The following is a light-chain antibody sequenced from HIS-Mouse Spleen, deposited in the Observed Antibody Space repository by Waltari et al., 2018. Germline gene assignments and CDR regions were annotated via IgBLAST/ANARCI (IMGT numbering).Light chain of an antibody. CDR1: SSDVGGYNY. CDR3: SSYAGSNNLV. CDR2: EVS. Sequence: QSALTQPPSASGSPGQSVTISRTGTSSDVGGYNYASWYQHHPGKAPKLMIYEVSKRPSGVPDRFSGSKSGNTASLTVSGLQAEDEADYYCSSYAGSNNLVFGGGTKLTVL. J-gene: IGLJ3*02. V-gene: IGLV2-8*01.